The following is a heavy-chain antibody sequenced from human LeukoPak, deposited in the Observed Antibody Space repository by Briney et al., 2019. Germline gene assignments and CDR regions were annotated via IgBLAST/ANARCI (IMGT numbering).Heavy chain of an antibody. V-gene: IGHV1-69*05. J-gene: IGHJ6*03. CDR2: IIPIFGTA. CDR3: ASNLVYYYYYMDV. CDR1: GGTFSSYA. Sequence: GSSVKVSCKASGGTFSSYAISWVRPAPGQGLEWMGGIIPIFGTANYAQKFQGRVTITTDESTSTAYMELSSLRSEDTAVYYCASNLVYYYYYMDVWGKGTTVTVSS.